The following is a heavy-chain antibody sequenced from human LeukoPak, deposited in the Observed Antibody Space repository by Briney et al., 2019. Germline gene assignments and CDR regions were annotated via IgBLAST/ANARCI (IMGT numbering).Heavy chain of an antibody. D-gene: IGHD1-26*01. CDR2: IKYDGSGK. CDR3: ARDLFSGSYQEDF. Sequence: PGGSLRLSCTASGFRLSSYWMSWVRQAPGKGLEWVANIKYDGSGKYYVDSVKGRFTISRDDAKNSLYLEMNSLRAEDTAVYYCARDLFSGSYQEDFWGQGTLVTVSS. J-gene: IGHJ4*02. CDR1: GFRLSSYW. V-gene: IGHV3-7*01.